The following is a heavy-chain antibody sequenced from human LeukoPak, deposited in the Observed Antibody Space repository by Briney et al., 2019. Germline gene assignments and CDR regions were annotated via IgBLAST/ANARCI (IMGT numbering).Heavy chain of an antibody. D-gene: IGHD3-10*01. CDR1: GFTFSSYG. V-gene: IGHV3-33*01. J-gene: IGHJ5*02. Sequence: GRSLRLSCAASGFTFSSYGMHWVRQAPGKGLEWVAVIWYDGSNKYYADSVKGRFTISRDNSKNTLYLQMNSLRAEDTAVYYCARDTELWFGEVSVYKMFDPWGQGTLVTVSS. CDR3: ARDTELWFGEVSVYKMFDP. CDR2: IWYDGSNK.